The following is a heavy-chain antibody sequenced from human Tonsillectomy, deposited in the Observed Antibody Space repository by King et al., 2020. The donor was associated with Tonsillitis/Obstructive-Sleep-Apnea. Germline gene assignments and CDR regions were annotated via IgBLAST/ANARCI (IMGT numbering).Heavy chain of an antibody. CDR3: ARGRGYYDSSGYYVDYYYYYMDV. V-gene: IGHV4-59*01. Sequence: QLQESGPGVVKPSETLSLTCTVSGGSISSYYWSWIRQPPGKGLEWIGYIYYSGSTNYNPSLKSRVTISVDTSKNQFSLKLSSVTAADTAVNYCARGRGYYDSSGYYVDYYYYYMDVWGKGTTVTVSS. D-gene: IGHD3-22*01. CDR2: IYYSGST. CDR1: GGSISSYY. J-gene: IGHJ6*03.